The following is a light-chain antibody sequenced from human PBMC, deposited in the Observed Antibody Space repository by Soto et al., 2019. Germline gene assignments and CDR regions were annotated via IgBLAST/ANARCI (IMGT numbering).Light chain of an antibody. CDR1: QSIRNY. CDR3: QQSYIMTT. J-gene: IGKJ4*01. Sequence: DIQMTQSPSSLSASVGDRFTITCRASQSIRNYLNWYQQKPGKAPKLLIHTASSLQSGVPSRFSGSGSGTDFTLTISSLQPEDFATYYCQQSYIMTTFGGGTKVEIK. CDR2: TAS. V-gene: IGKV1-39*01.